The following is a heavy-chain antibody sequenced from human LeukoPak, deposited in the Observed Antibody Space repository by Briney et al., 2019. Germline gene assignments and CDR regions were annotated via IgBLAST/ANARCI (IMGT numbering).Heavy chain of an antibody. Sequence: GGSLRLSCAASGFTFSSYAMHWVRQAPGKGLEWVAVISYDGSNKYYADSVKGRFTISRDNSKNTLYLQMNSLRAEDTAVYYCASKQWQAFDIWGQGTMVTVSS. CDR1: GFTFSSYA. CDR2: ISYDGSNK. CDR3: ASKQWQAFDI. J-gene: IGHJ3*02. D-gene: IGHD6-19*01. V-gene: IGHV3-30-3*01.